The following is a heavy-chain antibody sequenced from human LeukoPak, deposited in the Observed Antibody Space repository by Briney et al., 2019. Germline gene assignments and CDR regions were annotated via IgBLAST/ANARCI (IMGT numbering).Heavy chain of an antibody. V-gene: IGHV4-34*01. CDR3: ARMIVVARGAFDI. CDR1: GGSISSHY. CDR2: INHSGST. J-gene: IGHJ3*02. D-gene: IGHD3-22*01. Sequence: SETLSLTCTVSGGSISSHYWSWIRQPPGKGLEWIGEINHSGSTNYNPSLKSRVTISVDTSKNQFSLKLSSVTAADTAVYYCARMIVVARGAFDIWGQGTMVTVSS.